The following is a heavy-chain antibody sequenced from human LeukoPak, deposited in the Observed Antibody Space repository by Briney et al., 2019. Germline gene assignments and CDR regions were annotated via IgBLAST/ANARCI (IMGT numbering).Heavy chain of an antibody. CDR2: IDPNSGAT. D-gene: IGHD3-16*01. V-gene: IGHV1-2*02. CDR3: ARVGLTRGEAFDI. Sequence: ASVKVSCKASGYTFTDYNIHWVRQAPGQGLEWVGWIDPNSGATKYAQKFQGGATMTRDTSITTAYMELSSLRYDDTATYYCARVGLTRGEAFDIWGQGTMVTVSS. J-gene: IGHJ3*02. CDR1: GYTFTDYN.